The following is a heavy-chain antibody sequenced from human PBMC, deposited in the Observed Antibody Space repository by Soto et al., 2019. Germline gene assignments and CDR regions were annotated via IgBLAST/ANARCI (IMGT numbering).Heavy chain of an antibody. CDR2: ISSSSSTI. V-gene: IGHV3-48*01. CDR3: AGWRNNWFDP. D-gene: IGHD6-19*01. Sequence: GGSLRLSCAASGFTFSSYSMNWVRQAPGKGLEWVSYISSSSSTIHYADSVEGRFTISRDNAKNSLYLQMSSLRAEDTDVYYCAGWRNNWFDPWGQGTLVNVS. CDR1: GFTFSSYS. J-gene: IGHJ5*02.